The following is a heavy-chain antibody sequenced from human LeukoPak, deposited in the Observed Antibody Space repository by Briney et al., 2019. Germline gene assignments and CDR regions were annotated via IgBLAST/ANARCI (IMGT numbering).Heavy chain of an antibody. CDR1: GFTFSRYT. V-gene: IGHV3-7*01. Sequence: GGSLRLSCAASGFTFSRYTMNWVRLAPGKGLEWVANKNQDGSDKYYVDSVKGRFTISRDNAKNSLYLQMNSLRAEDTTVYYCAKASGQAGYCSSTSCHYTFDYWGQGTLVTVSS. CDR3: AKASGQAGYCSSTSCHYTFDY. CDR2: KNQDGSDK. J-gene: IGHJ4*02. D-gene: IGHD2-2*01.